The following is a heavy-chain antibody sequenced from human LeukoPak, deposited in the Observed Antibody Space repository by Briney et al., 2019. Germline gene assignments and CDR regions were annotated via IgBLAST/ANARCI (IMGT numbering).Heavy chain of an antibody. CDR1: GYTFTSYD. CDR2: INPNSGGT. V-gene: IGHV1-2*02. D-gene: IGHD6-19*01. CDR3: ARDSLYSNGWYTDY. J-gene: IGHJ4*02. Sequence: ASVKVSCKASGYTFTSYDINWVRQATGQGLEWMGWINPNSGGTNYAQKFQGRVTMTRDTSISTAYMELSRLTSDDMAVYYCARDSLYSNGWYTDYWGQGTLVTVSS.